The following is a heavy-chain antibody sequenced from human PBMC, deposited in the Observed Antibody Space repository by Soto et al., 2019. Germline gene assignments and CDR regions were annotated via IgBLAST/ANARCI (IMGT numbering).Heavy chain of an antibody. D-gene: IGHD6-19*01. J-gene: IGHJ4*02. CDR2: ISGSGGST. Sequence: EVQLLESGGGLVQPGWSLRLSCAASGFTFSSYAMSWVRQAPGKWFEWVSAISGSGGSTYYADSVKGRFTISRDNSKNTLYLQMNSLRAEDTAVYYCAKDLRGWEDYWGQGTLVTVSS. CDR3: AKDLRGWEDY. CDR1: GFTFSSYA. V-gene: IGHV3-23*01.